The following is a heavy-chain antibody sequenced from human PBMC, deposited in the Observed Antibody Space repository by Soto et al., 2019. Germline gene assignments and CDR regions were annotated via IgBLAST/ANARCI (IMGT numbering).Heavy chain of an antibody. J-gene: IGHJ6*02. CDR1: GGTFSSYA. CDR2: IIPIFGTA. CDR3: ARSVSGWYYYYGMDV. D-gene: IGHD6-19*01. Sequence: SVKVSCKASGGTFSSYAISWVRQAPGQGLEWMGGIIPIFGTANYAQKFQGRVTITADESTSTAYMELSSLRSEDTAVYYCARSVSGWYYYYGMDVWGQGTTVTVSS. V-gene: IGHV1-69*13.